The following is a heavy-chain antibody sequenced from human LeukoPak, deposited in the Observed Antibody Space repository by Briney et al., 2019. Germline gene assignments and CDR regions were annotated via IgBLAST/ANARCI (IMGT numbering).Heavy chain of an antibody. CDR3: AKAMVRGVIITFDY. CDR1: GYTFSRYA. D-gene: IGHD3-10*01. CDR2: ISGSGGST. J-gene: IGHJ4*02. V-gene: IGHV3-23*01. Sequence: GGSLRLSRAASGYTFSRYAISWVRQAPGKGLEWVSDISGSGGSTYYADSAKSRFSISRDNSKNTLYLRMNSVRGEETGVYDCAKAMVRGVIITFDYWGQGTLGSVSS.